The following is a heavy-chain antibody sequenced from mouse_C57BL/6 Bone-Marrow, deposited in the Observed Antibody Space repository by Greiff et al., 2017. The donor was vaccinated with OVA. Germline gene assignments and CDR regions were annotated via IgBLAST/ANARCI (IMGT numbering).Heavy chain of an antibody. Sequence: VQLQESGPGLVAPSQSLSITCTVSGFSLTSYAISWVRQPPGKGLEWLGVIWTGGGTNYNSALKSRLSISKDNSKSQVFLKMNSLQTDDTARYYCARNSPYDYDVGFAYWGQGTLVTVSA. CDR1: GFSLTSYA. D-gene: IGHD2-4*01. CDR2: IWTGGGT. J-gene: IGHJ3*01. CDR3: ARNSPYDYDVGFAY. V-gene: IGHV2-9-1*01.